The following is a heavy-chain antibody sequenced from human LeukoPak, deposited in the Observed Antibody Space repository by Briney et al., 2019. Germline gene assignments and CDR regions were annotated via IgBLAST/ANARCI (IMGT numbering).Heavy chain of an antibody. J-gene: IGHJ4*02. CDR2: IYSGGST. CDR1: GFTVSSNY. V-gene: IGHV3-53*01. D-gene: IGHD1-1*01. Sequence: GGSLRLSCAASGFTVSSNYMSWVRQAPGKGLEWVSVIYSGGSTYYADSVKGRFTISRDNSKNTLYLQMNSLRAEDTAVYYCARYSAHGTSPPFDYWGQGTLVTVSS. CDR3: ARYSAHGTSPPFDY.